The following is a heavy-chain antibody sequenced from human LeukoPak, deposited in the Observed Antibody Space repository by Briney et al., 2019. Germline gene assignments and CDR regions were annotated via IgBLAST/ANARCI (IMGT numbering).Heavy chain of an antibody. Sequence: ASVKVSCKASGYTFTGYYMHWVRQAPGQGLEWMGWINPNSGGTNYPQKFQGRVTMTRDTSISTAYMELSRLRSDDTAVYYCAGRLRGNYYYYYGMDVWGQGTTVTVSS. CDR1: GYTFTGYY. CDR3: AGRLRGNYYYYYGMDV. CDR2: INPNSGGT. D-gene: IGHD4-17*01. J-gene: IGHJ6*02. V-gene: IGHV1-2*02.